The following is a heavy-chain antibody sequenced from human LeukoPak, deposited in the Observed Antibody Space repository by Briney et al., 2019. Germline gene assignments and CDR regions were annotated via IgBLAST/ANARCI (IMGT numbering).Heavy chain of an antibody. CDR1: GGTFSSYS. V-gene: IGHV1-69*05. Sequence: SVKVSCKASGGTFSSYSISWVRQAPGQGLEWMGGIIPIFGTANYAQKFQGRVTITTDESTSTAYMELGSLRSEDTAVYYCARDIGGSAYNWFDPWGQGTLVTVSS. CDR3: ARDIGGSAYNWFDP. J-gene: IGHJ5*02. D-gene: IGHD3-10*01. CDR2: IIPIFGTA.